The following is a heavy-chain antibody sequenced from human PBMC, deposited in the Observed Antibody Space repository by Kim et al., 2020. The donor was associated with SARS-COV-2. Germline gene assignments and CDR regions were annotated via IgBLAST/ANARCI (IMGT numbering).Heavy chain of an antibody. V-gene: IGHV3-30*01. Sequence: SVSTVRGGFTIPRRNAKSSLYLQMNSLRAEDTAVYYCTRGVSKAGGWFDYWGHGTLVTVSS. J-gene: IGHJ4*01. D-gene: IGHD2-15*01. CDR3: TRGVSKAGGWFDY.